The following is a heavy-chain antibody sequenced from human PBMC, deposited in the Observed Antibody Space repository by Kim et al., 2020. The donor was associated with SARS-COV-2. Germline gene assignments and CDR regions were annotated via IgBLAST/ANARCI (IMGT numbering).Heavy chain of an antibody. CDR2: INPIGGST. V-gene: IGHV1-46*01. CDR3: ARDHYSGSYFSPPTIGY. D-gene: IGHD1-26*01. CDR1: GYTFTSYY. Sequence: ASVKVSCKASGYTFTSYYMHWVRQAPGQGLEWMGIINPIGGSTSYAQKFQGRVTMTRDTSTSTVYMELSSLRSEDTAVYYCARDHYSGSYFSPPTIGYWAQGTLVPVSS. J-gene: IGHJ4*02.